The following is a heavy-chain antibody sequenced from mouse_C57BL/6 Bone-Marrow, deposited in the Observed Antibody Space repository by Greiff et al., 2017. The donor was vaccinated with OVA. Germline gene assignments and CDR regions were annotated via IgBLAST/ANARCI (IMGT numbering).Heavy chain of an antibody. V-gene: IGHV1-52*01. J-gene: IGHJ1*03. CDR1: GYTFTSYW. Sequence: VQLQQPGAELVRPGSSVKLSCKASGYTFTSYWMHWVKQRPIQGLEWIGNIDPSDSETHYNQKFKDKATLTVDKSSSTAYMQLSSLTSEDSAVYYCARSTVVAHYWYFDVWGTGTTVTVSS. D-gene: IGHD1-1*01. CDR3: ARSTVVAHYWYFDV. CDR2: IDPSDSET.